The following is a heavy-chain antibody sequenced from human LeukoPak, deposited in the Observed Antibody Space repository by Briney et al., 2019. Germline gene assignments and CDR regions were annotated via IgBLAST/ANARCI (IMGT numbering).Heavy chain of an antibody. V-gene: IGHV3-7*01. D-gene: IGHD3-10*01. CDR1: GFTFSSNW. Sequence: GGSLRLSCAASGFTFSSNWMSWVRQAPGKGLEWVANIKQDGSEKYYVDPVKGRFTISRDNAKNSLYLQMNSLRAEDTAVYYCARESSPPNWFDPWGQGTLVTVSS. J-gene: IGHJ5*02. CDR3: ARESSPPNWFDP. CDR2: IKQDGSEK.